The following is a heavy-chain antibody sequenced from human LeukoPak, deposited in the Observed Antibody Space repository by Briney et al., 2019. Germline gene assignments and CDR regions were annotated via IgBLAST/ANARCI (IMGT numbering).Heavy chain of an antibody. D-gene: IGHD5-18*01. J-gene: IGHJ3*02. CDR3: VKGGQYSRDAFDI. Sequence: AGGSLRLSCSASGFTFSSYAMHWVRQAPAKGLEYVSAVSDNGGSTYYADSVKGRFTISRDNSKNTLYLQMSSLRAEDTAVYYCVKGGQYSRDAFDIWGQGTMVTVSS. V-gene: IGHV3-64D*06. CDR1: GFTFSSYA. CDR2: VSDNGGST.